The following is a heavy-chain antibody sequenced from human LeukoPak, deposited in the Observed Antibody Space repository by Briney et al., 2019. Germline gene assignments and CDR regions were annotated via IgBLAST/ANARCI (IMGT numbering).Heavy chain of an antibody. V-gene: IGHV4-59*08. J-gene: IGHJ3*02. CDR1: GGSISSYY. D-gene: IGHD5-18*01. CDR2: IFYSGST. CDR3: ARPGVGSGRYGAFDI. Sequence: SETLSLTCTVSGGSISSYYWSWIRQPPGNGLEWIGYIFYSGSTNYNPSLESRVTMSVDTSKNQFSLKLRSVTAADTAVYYCARPGVGSGRYGAFDIWGQGTLVIVSS.